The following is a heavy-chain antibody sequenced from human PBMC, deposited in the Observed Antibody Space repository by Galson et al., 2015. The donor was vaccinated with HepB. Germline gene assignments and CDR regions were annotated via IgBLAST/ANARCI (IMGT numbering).Heavy chain of an antibody. J-gene: IGHJ5*02. V-gene: IGHV3-30-3*01. CDR3: ARSAAGRTATTTLA. CDR2: ISFDGRNS. CDR1: GFDFNDSS. Sequence: SLRLSCAASGFDFNDSSMHWVRQSPGKGLEWVAGISFDGRNSYYADSVKGRFIISRDSSNKTVYLQMNSLRSKDTAVYYCARSAAGRTATTTLAWGQGILVTVSS. D-gene: IGHD4-17*01.